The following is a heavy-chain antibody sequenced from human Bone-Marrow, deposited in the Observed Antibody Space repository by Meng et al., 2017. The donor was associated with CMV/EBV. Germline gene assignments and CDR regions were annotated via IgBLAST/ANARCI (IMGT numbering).Heavy chain of an antibody. CDR1: GYTFTSHY. CDR2: INPSGGST. Sequence: ASVKVSCKASGYTFTSHYMHWVRQAPGQGLEWMGIINPSGGSTSYAQKFQGRVTMTRDTSTSTVYMELSSLRSEDTAVYYCARDPNDYGDYSWFDHWGQGTLVTVSS. CDR3: ARDPNDYGDYSWFDH. D-gene: IGHD4-17*01. V-gene: IGHV1-46*01. J-gene: IGHJ5*02.